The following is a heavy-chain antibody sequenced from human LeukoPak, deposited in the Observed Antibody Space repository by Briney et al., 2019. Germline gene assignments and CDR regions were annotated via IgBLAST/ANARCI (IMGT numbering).Heavy chain of an antibody. CDR3: ARDDYRGVTNFDP. V-gene: IGHV4-59*01. Sequence: SETLSLTCTVSGGSISPYFWSWIRQPPGKGLEWIGYISYSGNTNYNPSLKSRVTISVDTAKNQISLQLTFVTAVDTAVYYCARDDYRGVTNFDPWGQGTLVTVSS. D-gene: IGHD3-10*01. J-gene: IGHJ5*02. CDR1: GGSISPYF. CDR2: ISYSGNT.